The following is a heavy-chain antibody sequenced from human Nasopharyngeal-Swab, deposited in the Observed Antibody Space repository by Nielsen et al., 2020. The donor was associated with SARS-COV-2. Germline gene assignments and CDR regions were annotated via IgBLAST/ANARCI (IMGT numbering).Heavy chain of an antibody. Sequence: ASVQVSCKVSGYTLTELSMHWVRQAPGKGLEWMGGFDPEDGETIYAQKFQGRVTMTEDTSTDTAYMELSSLRSEDTAVYYCATTPRRFLEWFLFDYWGQGTLVTVSS. CDR1: GYTLTELS. D-gene: IGHD3-3*01. CDR3: ATTPRRFLEWFLFDY. J-gene: IGHJ4*02. CDR2: FDPEDGET. V-gene: IGHV1-24*01.